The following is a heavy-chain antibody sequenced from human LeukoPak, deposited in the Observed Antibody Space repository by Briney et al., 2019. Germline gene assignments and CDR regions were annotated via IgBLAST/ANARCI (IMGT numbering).Heavy chain of an antibody. D-gene: IGHD3-16*01. V-gene: IGHV3-20*04. Sequence: GGSLRLSCAASGFTFSSYGMHWVRQAPGKGLEWVSGINWNGGSTGYADSVKGRFTISRDNAKNSLYLQMNSLRAEDTALYYCARERGGWDDAFDIWGQGTMVTVSS. CDR2: INWNGGST. J-gene: IGHJ3*02. CDR3: ARERGGWDDAFDI. CDR1: GFTFSSYG.